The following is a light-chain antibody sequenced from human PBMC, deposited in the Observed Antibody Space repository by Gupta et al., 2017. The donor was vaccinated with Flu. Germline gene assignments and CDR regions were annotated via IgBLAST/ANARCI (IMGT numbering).Light chain of an antibody. Sequence: DVQMTQSPSTLSASVGDRVTITCRASQNIYSWLAWYQQKPGKAPKLLMYRTSSLEAEVPSRFSGSGSGTEFTLTISSLQPDDFATYYCQQYSSYSWTFGQGTQVEIK. J-gene: IGKJ1*01. CDR3: QQYSSYSWT. CDR1: QNIYSW. CDR2: RTS. V-gene: IGKV1-5*03.